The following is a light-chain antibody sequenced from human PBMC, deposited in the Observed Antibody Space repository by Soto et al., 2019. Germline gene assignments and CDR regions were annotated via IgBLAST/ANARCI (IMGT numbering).Light chain of an antibody. CDR3: CSYTSSSTYV. V-gene: IGLV2-18*02. J-gene: IGLJ1*01. Sequence: QSALTQPPSVSGSPGQSVTISCTGTSNDVGSYNRVSWYQQSPDTAPKLILYEVNDRPSGVPDRFSGSKSGNTASLTISGLQAEDEADYYCCSYTSSSTYVFGTGTKVTV. CDR1: SNDVGSYNR. CDR2: EVN.